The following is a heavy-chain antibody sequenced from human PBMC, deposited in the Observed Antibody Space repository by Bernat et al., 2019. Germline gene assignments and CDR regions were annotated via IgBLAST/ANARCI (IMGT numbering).Heavy chain of an antibody. Sequence: QVQLVESGGGVVQPGRSLRLSCAASGFTFSNYAMHWVRQAPGKGLEWVAVISYDGSDKYFVDSVKGRFTISRDKSRNTVYLQMNSLRGEDTAVYYCAKVSEQWLIRDYFDYWGQGTLVTVSS. CDR3: AKVSEQWLIRDYFDY. CDR1: GFTFSNYA. D-gene: IGHD6-19*01. CDR2: ISYDGSDK. J-gene: IGHJ4*02. V-gene: IGHV3-30*18.